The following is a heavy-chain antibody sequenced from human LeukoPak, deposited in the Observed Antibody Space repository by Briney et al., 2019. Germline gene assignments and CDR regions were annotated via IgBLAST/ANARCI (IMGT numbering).Heavy chain of an antibody. J-gene: IGHJ4*02. CDR1: GFTFSSYA. CDR3: AKDLPRGYYDSSGYYCGY. CDR2: ISGSGGST. D-gene: IGHD3-22*01. Sequence: PGGSLRLSCAASGFTFSSYAMSWVRQAPGKGLEWVSAISGSGGSTYYADSVKGRFTISRDNSKNTLYLQMNSLRAEDTAVYYCAKDLPRGYYDSSGYYCGYWGQGTLVTVSS. V-gene: IGHV3-23*01.